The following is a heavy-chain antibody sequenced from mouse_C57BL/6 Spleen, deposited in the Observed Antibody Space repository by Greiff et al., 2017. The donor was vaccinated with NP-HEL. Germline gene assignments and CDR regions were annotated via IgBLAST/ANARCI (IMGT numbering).Heavy chain of an antibody. CDR1: GYSFTGYY. CDR3: ARYGFGDY. D-gene: IGHD1-1*01. CDR2: INPSTGGT. J-gene: IGHJ2*01. Sequence: EVQLQESGPELVKPGASVKISCKASGYSFTGYYMNWVKQSPEKSLEWIGEINPSTGGTTYNQKFKAKATLTVDKSSSTAYMQLKSLTSEDSAVYYCARYGFGDYWGQGTTLTVSS. V-gene: IGHV1-42*01.